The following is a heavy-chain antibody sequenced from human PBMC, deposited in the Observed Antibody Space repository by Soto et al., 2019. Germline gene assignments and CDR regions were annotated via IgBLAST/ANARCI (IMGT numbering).Heavy chain of an antibody. CDR1: GVSISSYY. V-gene: IGHV4-4*07. Sequence: PETLSLTYTVSGVSISSYYWSWIRQPAGKGLEWIGRIYTSGSTNYNPSLKSRVTMSVDTSKNQFSLKLSSVTAADTAVYYWARACSSNSCYDGVADWGQGTLV. J-gene: IGHJ1*01. CDR3: ARACSSNSCYDGVAD. CDR2: IYTSGST. D-gene: IGHD2-2*01.